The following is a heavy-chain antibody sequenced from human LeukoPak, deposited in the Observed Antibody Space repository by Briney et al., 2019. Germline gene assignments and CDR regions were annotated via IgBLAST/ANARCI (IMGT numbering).Heavy chain of an antibody. CDR3: ASEPTDYDSRPFDY. CDR1: GGSISSGGYY. D-gene: IGHD3-22*01. Sequence: SETLSLPCTVSGGSISSGGYYWSWIRQHPGKGLEWIGYIYYSGSTYYNPSLKSRVTISVDTSKNQFSLKLSSVTAADTAVYYCASEPTDYDSRPFDYWGQGTLVTVSS. CDR2: IYYSGST. J-gene: IGHJ4*02. V-gene: IGHV4-31*03.